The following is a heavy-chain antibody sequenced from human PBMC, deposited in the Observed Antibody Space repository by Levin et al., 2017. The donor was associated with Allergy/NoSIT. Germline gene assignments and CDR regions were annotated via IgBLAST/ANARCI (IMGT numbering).Heavy chain of an antibody. D-gene: IGHD1-1*01. V-gene: IGHV5-51*01. CDR3: ARRGTRDYYYYMDV. Sequence: GGSLSLSCQGSGYSFTSYWIGWVRQMPGKGLEWMGIIYPGDSDTRYSPSFQGQVTISADKSISTAYLQWSSLKASDTAIYYCARRGTRDYYYYMDVWGKGTTVTVSS. CDR2: IYPGDSDT. CDR1: GYSFTSYW. J-gene: IGHJ6*03.